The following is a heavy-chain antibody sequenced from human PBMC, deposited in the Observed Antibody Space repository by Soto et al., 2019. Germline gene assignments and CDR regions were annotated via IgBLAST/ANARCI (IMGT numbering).Heavy chain of an antibody. J-gene: IGHJ4*02. V-gene: IGHV4-34*01. D-gene: IGHD3-16*01. Sequence: SETLSLTCAVYGGSFSGYYWSWIRQPPGKGLERIGEINHSGSTNYNPSLKSRVTISVDTSKNQFSLKLSSVTAADTAFFYCARADPRGGSPGYYFDYWGQGTLVTVSS. CDR1: GGSFSGYY. CDR3: ARADPRGGSPGYYFDY. CDR2: INHSGST.